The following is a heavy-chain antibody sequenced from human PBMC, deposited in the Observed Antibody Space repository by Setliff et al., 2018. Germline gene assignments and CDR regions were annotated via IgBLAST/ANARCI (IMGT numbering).Heavy chain of an antibody. CDR1: GFTFSNYA. CDR3: ARDSGNSVMIDY. D-gene: IGHD6-25*01. J-gene: IGHJ4*02. V-gene: IGHV3-23*01. Sequence: AGGSLRLSCTASGFTFSNYAMTWVRQPPGKGVEGVSTISSGSTYYEDSVKGRFTISRDNSKNTVYLQINSLRADDTAVYSCARDSGNSVMIDYWGQGTPVTVSS. CDR2: ISSGST.